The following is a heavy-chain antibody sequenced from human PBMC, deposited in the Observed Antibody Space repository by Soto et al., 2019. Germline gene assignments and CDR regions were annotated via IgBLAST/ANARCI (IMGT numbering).Heavy chain of an antibody. V-gene: IGHV3-30*18. CDR1: GFTFSSYG. Sequence: QVQLVESGGGVVQPGRSLRLSCAASGFTFSSYGMHWVRQEPGKGPEWVAVISYDGSNKYYADSVKGRFTISRDNSKNTLYLQMNSLRGEDTAVYYCAKPARVVVPAAVAYWGQGTLVTVSS. D-gene: IGHD2-2*01. CDR2: ISYDGSNK. CDR3: AKPARVVVPAAVAY. J-gene: IGHJ4*02.